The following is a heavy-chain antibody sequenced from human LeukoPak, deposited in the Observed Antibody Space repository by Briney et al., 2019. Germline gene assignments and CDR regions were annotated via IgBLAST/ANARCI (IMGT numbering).Heavy chain of an antibody. CDR1: GFTFSSYS. Sequence: GGSLRLSCAASGFTFSSYSMNWVRQAPGKGLEWVSYISSGSSTIYYADSVKGRFTISRDNAKNSLYLQMNSLRAEDTAVYYCARDRDPSGYGMDVWGQGTTVTVSS. CDR3: ARDRDPSGYGMDV. J-gene: IGHJ6*02. CDR2: ISSGSSTI. V-gene: IGHV3-48*01. D-gene: IGHD3-3*01.